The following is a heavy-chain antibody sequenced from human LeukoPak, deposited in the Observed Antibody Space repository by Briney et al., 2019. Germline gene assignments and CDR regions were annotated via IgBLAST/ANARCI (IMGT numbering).Heavy chain of an antibody. Sequence: PSETLSLTCTVSGDSITSDNYYWIWIRQPAGKGLEWIGRISTSGTINYNPSLRSRVTMSVDTSKNQFSLKLSSVTAADTAVYYCARIIRGYGMDVWGQGTTATVFS. CDR1: GDSITSDNYY. J-gene: IGHJ6*02. V-gene: IGHV4-61*02. D-gene: IGHD3-3*02. CDR3: ARIIRGYGMDV. CDR2: ISTSGTI.